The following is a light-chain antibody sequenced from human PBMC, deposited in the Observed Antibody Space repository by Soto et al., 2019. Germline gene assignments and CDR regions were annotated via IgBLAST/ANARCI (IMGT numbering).Light chain of an antibody. J-gene: IGKJ1*01. CDR3: QQYSKWPPWT. CDR1: QSVNNN. V-gene: IGKV3-15*01. CDR2: AAS. Sequence: EIVMMQSPATLSVSPGERATLSCRASQSVNNNLAWYQQKPGQAPRLLIYAASTRATGVPARFSGGGSGTEFTLTISSLQPEDFAVYYCQQYSKWPPWTFGQGTKVEIK.